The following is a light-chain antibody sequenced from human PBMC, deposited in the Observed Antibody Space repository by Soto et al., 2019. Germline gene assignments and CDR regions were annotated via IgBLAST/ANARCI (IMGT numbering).Light chain of an antibody. Sequence: QSVLTQPPSASGSPGQSVTISCTGTRDDVGGYNYVSWFQHHPGKAPKLMIYEVYKRPSGVPARFSGSKSGNTASLTVSGLQAGDEAIYYCSSYLTTHVVVFGGGTKLTVL. CDR3: SSYLTTHVVV. V-gene: IGLV2-8*01. J-gene: IGLJ2*01. CDR2: EVY. CDR1: RDDVGGYNY.